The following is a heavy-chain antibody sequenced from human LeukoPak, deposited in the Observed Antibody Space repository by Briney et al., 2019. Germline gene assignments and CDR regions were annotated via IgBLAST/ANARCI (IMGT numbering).Heavy chain of an antibody. CDR2: FDPENGET. J-gene: IGHJ4*02. CDR3: TRSAMVLPYYFDY. Sequence: GASVKVSCKVSGYSLTQLSMHWVRQAPGKGLEWMGIFDPENGETLYAQKFQGRATMTEDISTDTAYLELSSLTSDDTALYYCTRSAMVLPYYFDYWGQVTLITVSS. CDR1: GYSLTQLS. D-gene: IGHD3-10*01. V-gene: IGHV1-24*01.